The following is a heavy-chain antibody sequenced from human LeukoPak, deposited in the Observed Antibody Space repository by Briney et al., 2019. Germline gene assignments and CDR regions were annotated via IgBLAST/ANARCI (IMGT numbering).Heavy chain of an antibody. J-gene: IGHJ6*03. CDR2: INTDNGNT. V-gene: IGHV1-18*01. Sequence: ASVKVSCKASGYTFTSYGISWVRQAPGQGLEWMGWINTDNGNTNYAQKLQGRVTMTTDTSTSTAYMELRSLRSDDTAVYYCARAGGSYPWYYMDVWGKGTTVTVSS. D-gene: IGHD1-26*01. CDR3: ARAGGSYPWYYMDV. CDR1: GYTFTSYG.